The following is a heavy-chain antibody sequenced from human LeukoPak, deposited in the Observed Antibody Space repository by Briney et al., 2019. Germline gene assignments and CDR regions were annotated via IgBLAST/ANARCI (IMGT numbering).Heavy chain of an antibody. D-gene: IGHD4-17*01. CDR1: GFTFSSYG. CDR2: ISYDGSNK. V-gene: IGHV3-30*03. J-gene: IGHJ4*02. Sequence: GRSPRLSCAASGFTFSSYGMHWVRQAPGKGLEWVAVISYDGSNKYYADSVKGRFTISRDNSKNTLYLQMNSLRAEDTAVYYCATMTTVTPFDYWGQGTLVTVSS. CDR3: ATMTTVTPFDY.